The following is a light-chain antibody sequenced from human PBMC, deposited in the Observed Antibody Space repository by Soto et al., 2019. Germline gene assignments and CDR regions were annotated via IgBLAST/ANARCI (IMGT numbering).Light chain of an antibody. CDR3: KQYNSYSYT. Sequence: DIQMTQSPSTLSASVGDRVTITCRASQSISSWLAWYQQKPGKAPKLLIYDASGLESGVPSRFRGSGSGTEFTLNISSLQPDDFATYYCKQYNSYSYTFGQGTKLEIK. CDR1: QSISSW. V-gene: IGKV1-5*01. J-gene: IGKJ2*01. CDR2: DAS.